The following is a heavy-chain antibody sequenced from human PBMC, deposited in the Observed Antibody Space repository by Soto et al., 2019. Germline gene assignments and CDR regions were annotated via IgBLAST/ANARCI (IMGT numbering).Heavy chain of an antibody. CDR3: ARHRYSYGVYYFDY. CDR1: GCSIRNYY. CDR2: IYYSGST. D-gene: IGHD5-18*01. J-gene: IGHJ4*02. Sequence: SETLSLTCIVSGCSIRNYYWSWIRQPPGKGLAWIGYIYYSGSTNYNPSLTSRVTISVDTSKNQFSLKLSSVTAADTAVYYCARHRYSYGVYYFDYWGQGTLVTVS. V-gene: IGHV4-59*08.